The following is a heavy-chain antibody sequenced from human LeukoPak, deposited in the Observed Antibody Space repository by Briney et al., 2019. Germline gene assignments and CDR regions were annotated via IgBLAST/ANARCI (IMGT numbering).Heavy chain of an antibody. CDR1: GGSFSGYY. D-gene: IGHD3-3*01. CDR3: ARGDFGVVMYYFDY. V-gene: IGHV4-34*01. Sequence: PSETLSLTCAVYGGSFSGYYWSWIRQPPGKGLEWIGEINHSGSTNYNPSLKSRVTISVDTSKNQFSLKLSSVTAADTAVYYCARGDFGVVMYYFDYWGQGTLVTVSS. J-gene: IGHJ4*02. CDR2: INHSGST.